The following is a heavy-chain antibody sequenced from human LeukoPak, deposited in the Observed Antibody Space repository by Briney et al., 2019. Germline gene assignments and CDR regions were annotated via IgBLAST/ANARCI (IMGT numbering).Heavy chain of an antibody. CDR3: ARSGWDYDFWSGYYTNGNWFDP. Sequence: SETLFLTCTVSGGSISSYYWSWIRQPPGKGLEWIGYIYYSGSTNYNPSLKSRVTISVDTSKNQFSLKLSSVTAADTAVYYCARSGWDYDFWSGYYTNGNWFDPWGQGTLVTVSS. CDR1: GGSISSYY. D-gene: IGHD3-3*01. J-gene: IGHJ5*02. V-gene: IGHV4-59*08. CDR2: IYYSGST.